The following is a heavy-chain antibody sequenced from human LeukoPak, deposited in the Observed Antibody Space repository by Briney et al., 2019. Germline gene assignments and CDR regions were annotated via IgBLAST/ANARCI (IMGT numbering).Heavy chain of an antibody. J-gene: IGHJ4*02. Sequence: GGSLRLSCAASGFTFSDYWMSWVRQAPGKGLEWVANIQQDGSEKYYVDSVRGRFTISRDNAKKSLFLQVSSLRGEDTAVYYCARDRGFSYGIDFWGQGTLVTVSS. D-gene: IGHD5-18*01. CDR1: GFTFSDYW. CDR3: ARDRGFSYGIDF. V-gene: IGHV3-7*04. CDR2: IQQDGSEK.